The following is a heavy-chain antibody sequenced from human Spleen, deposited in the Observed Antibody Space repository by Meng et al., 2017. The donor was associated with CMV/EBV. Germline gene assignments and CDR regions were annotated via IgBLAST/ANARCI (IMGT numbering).Heavy chain of an antibody. CDR3: ASAILRWNYFAIGNDY. CDR1: GFTVSSNY. Sequence: GESLKISCAASGFTVSSNYMSWVRQAPGKGLEWVSVIYSGGFTYSADSVKGRFTISRDNSKNTLYLQMNSLRAEDTAVYYCASAILRWNYFAIGNDYWGQGTLVTVSS. D-gene: IGHD1-7*01. J-gene: IGHJ4*02. V-gene: IGHV3-66*02. CDR2: IYSGGFT.